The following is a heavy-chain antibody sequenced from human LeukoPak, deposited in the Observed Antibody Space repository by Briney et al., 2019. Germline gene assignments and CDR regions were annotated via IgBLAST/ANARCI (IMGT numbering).Heavy chain of an antibody. Sequence: SETLSLTCAVYGGSFSGYYWSWIRQPPGKGLEWIAEINHSGSTNYNPSLKSRVTISVDASRNQFSLELSSVTAADTAVYYCAKNFDLWGRGTLVTVSS. CDR2: INHSGST. CDR1: GGSFSGYY. J-gene: IGHJ2*01. D-gene: IGHD2/OR15-2a*01. CDR3: AKNFDL. V-gene: IGHV4-34*01.